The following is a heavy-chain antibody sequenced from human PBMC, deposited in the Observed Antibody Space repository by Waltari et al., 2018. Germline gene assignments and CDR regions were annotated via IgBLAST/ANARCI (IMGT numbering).Heavy chain of an antibody. D-gene: IGHD2-15*01. Sequence: EGQLVESGGGLVQPGGSLRHSCAASGFTFSYCYMHWVRQAPGKGLVWVSRIKADGSSATYADSVRGRFTISGDNTRSTLYLQMNSLRVDDTAVYYCANQRPGGYGMDVWGQGTTVTVSS. CDR3: ANQRPGGYGMDV. CDR1: GFTFSYCY. J-gene: IGHJ6*02. CDR2: IKADGSSA. V-gene: IGHV3-74*01.